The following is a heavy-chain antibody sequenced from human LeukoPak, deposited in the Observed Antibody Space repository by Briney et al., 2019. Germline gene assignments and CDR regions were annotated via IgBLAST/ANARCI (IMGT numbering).Heavy chain of an antibody. D-gene: IGHD5-18*01. V-gene: IGHV3-74*01. CDR1: GFTFTTYW. Sequence: GGSLRLSCAASGFTFTTYWMHWVRQAPGKGRVWVSHINSDGSITSYADSVKGRFTISRDNAKNTLYLQMNSLRAEDTAVYYCARDAVDTANAVWGQGTTVTVSS. CDR3: ARDAVDTANAV. J-gene: IGHJ6*02. CDR2: INSDGSIT.